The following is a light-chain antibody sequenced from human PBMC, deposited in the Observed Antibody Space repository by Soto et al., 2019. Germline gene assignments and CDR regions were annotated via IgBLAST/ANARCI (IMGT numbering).Light chain of an antibody. CDR1: QSVSSSY. CDR2: GAS. V-gene: IGKV3-20*01. J-gene: IGKJ4*01. CDR3: QQYGSSPLT. Sequence: EIVLTQSPGTLSLSPGERATLSCRASQSVSSSYLAWYQQKPGQAPRLLIYGASSRATGIPDRFSASGSGTDFTLTISRLEPEDFAVYYCQQYGSSPLTFGGGTKVEFK.